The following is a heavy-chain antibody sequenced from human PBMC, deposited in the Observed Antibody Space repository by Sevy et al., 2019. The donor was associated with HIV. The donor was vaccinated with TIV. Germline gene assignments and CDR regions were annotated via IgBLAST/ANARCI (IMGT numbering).Heavy chain of an antibody. V-gene: IGHV3-33*01. D-gene: IGHD5-12*01. J-gene: IGHJ4*02. CDR1: GFTFNGYA. CDR3: ARDFRGESVVATMCRFDY. CDR2: IWYDGSIK. Sequence: GGSLRLSCAASGFTFNGYAMHWVRQAPGKGLEWVAVIWYDGSIKYYVNSVKGRFTISRDNSKNTLYLQMNSLRAEDTALYYCARDFRGESVVATMCRFDYWGQGALVTVSS.